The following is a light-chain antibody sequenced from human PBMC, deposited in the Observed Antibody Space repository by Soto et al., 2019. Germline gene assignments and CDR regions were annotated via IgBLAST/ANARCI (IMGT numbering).Light chain of an antibody. V-gene: IGLV2-14*01. J-gene: IGLJ1*01. CDR3: SSYTTSSTLXGV. CDR1: SSDVGGYNR. Sequence: QSVLTQPASVSGSPGQSITISCTGTSSDVGGYNRVSWYQQHPGKAPKLMIYDVTIRPSGVSNRFSGSKSGNTASLTLSGLQAEDEAEYYCSSYTTSSTLXGVXGTGTKLTVL. CDR2: DVT.